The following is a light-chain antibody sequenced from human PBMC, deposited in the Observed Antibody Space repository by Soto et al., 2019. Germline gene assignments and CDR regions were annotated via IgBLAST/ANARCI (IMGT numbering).Light chain of an antibody. CDR1: QDIRFY. CDR2: DAS. CDR3: QHYNSLPIP. V-gene: IGKV1-33*01. Sequence: DIQVTQSKSSLSASLGDRVTITCQASQDIRFYLNWYQHKTGQAPKLLIYDASQLETGVPSKFSVSGSGTDFTFTIINSQAEYIGTYYCQHYNSLPIPFGQGTKVDIK. J-gene: IGKJ1*01.